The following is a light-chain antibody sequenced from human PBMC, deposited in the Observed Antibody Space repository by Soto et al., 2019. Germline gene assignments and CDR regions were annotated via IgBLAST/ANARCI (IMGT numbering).Light chain of an antibody. Sequence: EIVLTQSPGTLSLFPGERATLSCRASQSISSSYLAWYQQKAGQAPRLLIYGASSRATGIPDRFSGAGSATDFTLTISRLEPEDFAVYYCHQYGSASAWTFGQGTKVEIK. V-gene: IGKV3-20*01. CDR2: GAS. CDR1: QSISSSY. J-gene: IGKJ1*01. CDR3: HQYGSASAWT.